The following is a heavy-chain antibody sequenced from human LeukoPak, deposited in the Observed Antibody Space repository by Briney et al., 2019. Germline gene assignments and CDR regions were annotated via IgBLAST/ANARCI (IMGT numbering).Heavy chain of an antibody. CDR2: ISYDGSNK. D-gene: IGHD4-17*01. V-gene: IGHV3-30*04. CDR3: ASTYYGDYVGVAFDI. J-gene: IGHJ3*02. Sequence: GRSLRLSCAASGFTFSSYAMHWVRQAPGKGLEWVAVISYDGSNKYYADSVKGRFTISRDNSKNTLYLQMNSLRAEDTAGYYCASTYYGDYVGVAFDIWGQGTMVTVSS. CDR1: GFTFSSYA.